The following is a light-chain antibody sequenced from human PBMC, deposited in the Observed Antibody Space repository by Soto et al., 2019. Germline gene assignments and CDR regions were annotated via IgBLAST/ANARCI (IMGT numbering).Light chain of an antibody. CDR2: LNSDGSH. CDR3: QTWGAGSP. V-gene: IGLV4-69*01. CDR1: SGHSSYA. J-gene: IGLJ2*01. Sequence: QLVLTQSPSASASLGASVKLTCTLSSGHSSYAIAWHQQQPEKGPRYLMKLNSDGSHSKGDGIPDRFSGSSSGAERYLTISSLQSEDEADYYCQTWGAGSPVGGGTKVTVL.